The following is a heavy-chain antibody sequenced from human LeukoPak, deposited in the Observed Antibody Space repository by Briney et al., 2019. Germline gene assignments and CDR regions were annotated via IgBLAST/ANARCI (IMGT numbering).Heavy chain of an antibody. CDR1: GFTFSSYA. CDR3: ARARYSYGSNWFDP. V-gene: IGHV3-21*01. D-gene: IGHD5-18*01. Sequence: GGSLRLSCAASGFTFSSYAMSWVRQAPGKGLEWVSSISSSSSYIYYADSVKGRFTISRDNAKNSLYLQMNSLRAEDTAVYYCARARYSYGSNWFDPWGQGTLVTVSS. CDR2: ISSSSSYI. J-gene: IGHJ5*02.